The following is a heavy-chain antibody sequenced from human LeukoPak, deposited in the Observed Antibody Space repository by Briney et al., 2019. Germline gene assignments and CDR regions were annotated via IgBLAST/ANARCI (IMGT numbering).Heavy chain of an antibody. CDR3: ARDFRYGPGVDY. D-gene: IGHD3-10*01. CDR2: IKSKIDAETT. V-gene: IGHV3-15*01. Sequence: GGSLRLSCAASGFTFSNGWLSWVRQAPGKGLEWVGRIKSKIDAETTDYAAPVKGRFTISRDDSKNTLYLQMNSLRAEDTAVYYCARDFRYGPGVDYWGQGTLVTVSS. CDR1: GFTFSNGW. J-gene: IGHJ4*02.